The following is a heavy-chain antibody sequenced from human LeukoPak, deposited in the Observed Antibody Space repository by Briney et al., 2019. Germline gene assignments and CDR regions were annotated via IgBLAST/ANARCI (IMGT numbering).Heavy chain of an antibody. D-gene: IGHD3-3*01. V-gene: IGHV3-23*01. J-gene: IGHJ3*02. CDR2: IDAGGGDT. CDR3: ARPSYYDFWSGHDAFDI. Sequence: GGSLRLSCAASGFSFSSYAMTWVRQAPGKGLEWVSSIDAGGGDTYHSDSVKGRFTISRDNSMNTLYLQMNSLRAEDTAVYYCARPSYYDFWSGHDAFDIWGQGTMVTVSS. CDR1: GFSFSSYA.